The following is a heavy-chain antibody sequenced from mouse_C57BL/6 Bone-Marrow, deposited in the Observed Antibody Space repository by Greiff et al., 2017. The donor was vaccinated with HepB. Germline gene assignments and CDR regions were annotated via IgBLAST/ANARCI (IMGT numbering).Heavy chain of an antibody. CDR3: ANYYGSGDSYDAMDY. CDR1: GYTFTSYW. V-gene: IGHV1-55*01. Sequence: QVQLQQPGAELVKPGASVKMSCKASGYTFTSYWITWVKQRPGQGLEWIGDIYPGSGSTNYNEKFKSKATLTVDTSSSTAYMQLSSLTSEDSAVYECANYYGSGDSYDAMDYWGQGTSVTVSS. D-gene: IGHD1-1*01. J-gene: IGHJ4*01. CDR2: IYPGSGST.